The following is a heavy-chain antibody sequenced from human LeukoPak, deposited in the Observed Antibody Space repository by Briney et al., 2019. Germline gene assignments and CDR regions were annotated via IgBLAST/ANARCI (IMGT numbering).Heavy chain of an antibody. J-gene: IGHJ4*02. CDR3: ARGERYFDY. Sequence: SETLSLTCTVPGGSISSYYWSWIRQPPGKGLEWIGYIYYSGSTNYNPSLKSRVTISVDTSKNQFSLKLSSVTAADTAVYYCARGERYFDYWGQGTLVTVSS. CDR2: IYYSGST. D-gene: IGHD1-1*01. V-gene: IGHV4-59*08. CDR1: GGSISSYY.